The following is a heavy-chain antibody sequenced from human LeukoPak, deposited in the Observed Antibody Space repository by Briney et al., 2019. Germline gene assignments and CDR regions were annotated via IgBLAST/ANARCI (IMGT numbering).Heavy chain of an antibody. CDR3: ARGRLTPPNWFDP. Sequence: GGSLRLSCAASGFTFSSYAMSWVRQAPGKGLEWVSVIYSGGSTYYADSVKGRFTISRDNSKNTLYLQMNSLRAEDTAVYYCARGRLTPPNWFDPWGQGILVTVSS. D-gene: IGHD4/OR15-4a*01. CDR1: GFTFSSYA. CDR2: IYSGGST. J-gene: IGHJ5*02. V-gene: IGHV3-53*01.